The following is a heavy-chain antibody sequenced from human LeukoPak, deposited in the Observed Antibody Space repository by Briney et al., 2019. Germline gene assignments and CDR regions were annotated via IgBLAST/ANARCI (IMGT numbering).Heavy chain of an antibody. D-gene: IGHD3-9*01. CDR1: GYSISSGYY. Sequence: PSETLSLTCTVSGYSISSGYYWGWIRQPPGKGLEWIGSIYHSGSTYYNPSLKSRATISVDTSKNQFSLKLSSVTAADTAVYYCARVAVDYDILDAFDIWGQGTMVTVSS. J-gene: IGHJ3*02. CDR3: ARVAVDYDILDAFDI. V-gene: IGHV4-38-2*02. CDR2: IYHSGST.